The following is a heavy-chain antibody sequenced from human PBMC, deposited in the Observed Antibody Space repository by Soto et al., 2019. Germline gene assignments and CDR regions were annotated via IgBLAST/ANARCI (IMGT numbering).Heavy chain of an antibody. CDR3: AKEGIAAAVPFDD. D-gene: IGHD6-13*01. CDR2: ISYDGSNK. V-gene: IGHV3-30*18. Sequence: GGSLRLSCAASGFTFSSYGMHWVRQAPGKGLEWVAVISYDGSNKYYADSVKGRFTISRDNSKNTLYLQMNSLRAEDTAVYYCAKEGIAAAVPFDDWGQGTLVTVSS. J-gene: IGHJ4*02. CDR1: GFTFSSYG.